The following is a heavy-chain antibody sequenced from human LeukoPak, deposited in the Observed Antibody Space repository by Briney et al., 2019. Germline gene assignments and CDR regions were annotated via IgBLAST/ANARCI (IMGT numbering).Heavy chain of an antibody. D-gene: IGHD3-10*01. CDR3: ARSRRSGSYYKGLAYYFDY. V-gene: IGHV3-21*01. J-gene: IGHJ4*02. CDR2: ISSSSSYI. Sequence: GGSLRLSCAASGFTFSSYSMNWVRQAPGKGLEWVSSISSSSSYIYYADSVKGRFTISRDNAKNSLYLQMNSLRDEDTAVYYCARSRRSGSYYKGLAYYFDYWGQGTLVTVSS. CDR1: GFTFSSYS.